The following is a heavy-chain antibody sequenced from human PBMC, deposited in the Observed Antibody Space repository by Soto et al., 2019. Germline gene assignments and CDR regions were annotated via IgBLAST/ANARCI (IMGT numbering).Heavy chain of an antibody. J-gene: IGHJ4*02. Sequence: PSETLPLTCTVSGGSISISSYYWGWIRQPPGKGLEWIGSIYYSGSTYYNPSLKSRVTISVDTSKNQFSLKLSSVTAADTAVYYCARHDYGGFGLWGQGTLVTVS. CDR1: GGSISISSYY. V-gene: IGHV4-39*01. D-gene: IGHD4-17*01. CDR2: IYYSGST. CDR3: ARHDYGGFGL.